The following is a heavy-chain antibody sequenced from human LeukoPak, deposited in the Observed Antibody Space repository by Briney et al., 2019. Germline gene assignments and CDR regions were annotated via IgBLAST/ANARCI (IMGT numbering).Heavy chain of an antibody. D-gene: IGHD6-19*01. V-gene: IGHV3-21*01. CDR2: ISSSSSYI. CDR1: GFTFSSYS. CDR3: ARESDYSGWSPL. Sequence: GGSLRLSCAASGFTFSSYSMNWVRQAPGKELEWVSSISSSSSYIYYADSVKGRFTISRDNAKNSLYLQMNSLRAEDTAVYYCARESDYSGWSPLWGQGTLVTVSS. J-gene: IGHJ4*02.